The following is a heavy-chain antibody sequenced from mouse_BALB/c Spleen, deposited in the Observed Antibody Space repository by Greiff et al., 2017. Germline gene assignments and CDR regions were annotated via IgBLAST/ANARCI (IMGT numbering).Heavy chain of an antibody. CDR2: IYPGDGDT. J-gene: IGHJ4*01. Sequence: QVQLQQSGPELVKPGASVKISCKASGYAFSSSWMNWVKQRPGQGLEWIGRIYPGDGDTNYNGKFKGKATLTADKSSSTAYMQLSSLTSVDSAVYFCARGGYYDAMDYWGQGTSVTVSS. V-gene: IGHV1-82*01. D-gene: IGHD2-2*01. CDR1: GYAFSSSW. CDR3: ARGGYYDAMDY.